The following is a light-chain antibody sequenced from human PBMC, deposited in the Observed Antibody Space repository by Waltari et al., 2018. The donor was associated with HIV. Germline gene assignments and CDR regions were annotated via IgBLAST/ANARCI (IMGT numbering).Light chain of an antibody. CDR2: DVS. CDR1: SSDVGTYNY. J-gene: IGLJ1*01. Sequence: QSALTQPRSVSGSPGQSVTISCTGTSSDVGTYNYVSWYQQHPGKAPKLILYDVSKRRWGVAEGCSGSRSGNAASRSISGLRVEDEVGYDCCSYAGSSLYVFGTGSQVTVL. CDR3: CSYAGSSLYV. V-gene: IGLV2-11*01.